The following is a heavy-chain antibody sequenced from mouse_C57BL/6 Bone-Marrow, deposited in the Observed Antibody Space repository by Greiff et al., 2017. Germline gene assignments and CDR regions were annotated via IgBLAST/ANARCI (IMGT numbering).Heavy chain of an antibody. CDR1: GYTFTSYW. D-gene: IGHD2-4*01. CDR3: ARERYYDYDGNYFDY. Sequence: VQLQQPGTELVKPGASVKLSCKASGYTFTSYWMHWVKQRPGQGLEWIGNINPGNGGTNYNETFKSKATLTVDKSSSTAYMQLSSLTSEDSAVYYGARERYYDYDGNYFDYWGQGTTLTVSS. V-gene: IGHV1-53*01. CDR2: INPGNGGT. J-gene: IGHJ2*01.